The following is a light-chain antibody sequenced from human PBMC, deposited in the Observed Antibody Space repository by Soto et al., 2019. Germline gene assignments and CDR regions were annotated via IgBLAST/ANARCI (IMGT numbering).Light chain of an antibody. V-gene: IGKV3-15*01. CDR2: AAS. CDR3: QQYSNWPRT. CDR1: QSVGSD. Sequence: EIVMTQSPATLSVSPGERATLSCRASQSVGSDLAWYQQKPGQAPRLLIFAASTRATVIPARFRGSGSGTEFTLTISDLQSEDFAVYYCQQYSNWPRTFGQGTKVDIK. J-gene: IGKJ1*01.